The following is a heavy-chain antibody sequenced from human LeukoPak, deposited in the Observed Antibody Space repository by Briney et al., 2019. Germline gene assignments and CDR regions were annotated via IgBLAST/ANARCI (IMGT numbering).Heavy chain of an antibody. J-gene: IGHJ4*02. Sequence: CKASGYTFTGYYMHWVRQAPGQGLEWMGYVYHTGSTYYSAALKSRVTISVDTSRNQFSLRLNSVTAADTAVYYCARAPADSYGAFDYWGQGTLVTVSS. CDR1: GYTFTGYY. V-gene: IGHV4-38-2*02. D-gene: IGHD5-18*01. CDR3: ARAPADSYGAFDY. CDR2: VYHTGST.